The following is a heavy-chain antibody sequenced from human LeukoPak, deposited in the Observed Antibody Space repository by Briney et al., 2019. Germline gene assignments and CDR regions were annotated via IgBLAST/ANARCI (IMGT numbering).Heavy chain of an antibody. Sequence: SETLSLTCAVYGGSFSGYYWSWIRQPPGKGLEWIGEINHSGSTNYNPSLKSRVTISVDTSKNQFSLKLSSVSAADTAVYYCARVGRRGYYYYYYMDVWSKGTTVTVSS. CDR2: INHSGST. D-gene: IGHD6-25*01. CDR3: ARVGRRGYYYYYYMDV. V-gene: IGHV4-34*01. J-gene: IGHJ6*03. CDR1: GGSFSGYY.